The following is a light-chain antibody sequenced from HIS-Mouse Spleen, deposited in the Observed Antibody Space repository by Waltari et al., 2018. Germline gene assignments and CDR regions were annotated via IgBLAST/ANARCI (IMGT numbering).Light chain of an antibody. V-gene: IGLV3-10*01. CDR2: EDS. CDR1: ALPKKY. CDR3: YSTDSSGNHRV. Sequence: SYELTQPPSVSVSPGQTARITCSGDALPKKYAYWYQQKSGQAPVLVIDEDSKRPSGIPEGFSGSSSGTMAPLTISGAQVEDEADYYCYSTDSSGNHRVFGGGTKLTVL. J-gene: IGLJ2*01.